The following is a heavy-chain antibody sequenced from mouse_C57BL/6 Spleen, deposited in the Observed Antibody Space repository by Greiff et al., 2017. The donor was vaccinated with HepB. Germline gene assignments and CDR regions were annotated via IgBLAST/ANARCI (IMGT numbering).Heavy chain of an antibody. CDR3: ARGNYGSSYYFDY. CDR2: IYPGSGST. Sequence: QVQLQQPGAELVKPGASVKMSCKASGYTFTSYWITWVKQRPGQGLEWIGDIYPGSGSTTYNEKFKSKATLTIDTSSSTAYMQLSGLTSEDSAVYYCARGNYGSSYYFDYWGQGTTLTVSS. D-gene: IGHD1-1*01. J-gene: IGHJ2*01. CDR1: GYTFTSYW. V-gene: IGHV1-55*01.